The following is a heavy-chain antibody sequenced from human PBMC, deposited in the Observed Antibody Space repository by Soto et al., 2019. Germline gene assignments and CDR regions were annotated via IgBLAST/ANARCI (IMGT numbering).Heavy chain of an antibody. J-gene: IGHJ5*02. Sequence: QVQLVQSGAEVKKPGSSVKVSCKASGGTFSSYAISWVRQAPGQGLEWMGGIIPIFGTANYAQKFQGRVTITADESTSTAYMELSSLRSADTAVYYCARGRVGASQPWYWFDPWGQGTLVTVSS. D-gene: IGHD1-26*01. CDR2: IIPIFGTA. V-gene: IGHV1-69*01. CDR1: GGTFSSYA. CDR3: ARGRVGASQPWYWFDP.